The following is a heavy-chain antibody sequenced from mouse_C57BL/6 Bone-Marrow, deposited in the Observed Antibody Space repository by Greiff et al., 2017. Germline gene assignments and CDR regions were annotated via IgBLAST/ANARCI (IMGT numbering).Heavy chain of an antibody. V-gene: IGHV6-3*01. CDR3: TVITTVVRDY. J-gene: IGHJ2*01. Sequence: EVKVVESGGGLVQPGGSMQLSCVASGFTFSNYWMNWVRQSPEKGLEWVAQIRLKSDNYATHYAESVIGRFTISRDDSKSSVYLQMNNLRAEDTGIYYCTVITTVVRDYWGQGTTLTVSS. D-gene: IGHD1-1*01. CDR1: GFTFSNYW. CDR2: IRLKSDNYAT.